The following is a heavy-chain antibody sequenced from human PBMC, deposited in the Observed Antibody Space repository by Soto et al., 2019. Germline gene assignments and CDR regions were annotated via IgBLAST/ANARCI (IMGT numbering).Heavy chain of an antibody. CDR2: IYYSGST. J-gene: IGHJ4*02. V-gene: IGHV4-61*01. CDR1: GGSVSSGSYY. Sequence: SETLSLTCTVSGGSVSSGSYYWSWIRQPPGKGLEWIGYIYYSGSTNYNPSLKSRVTISVDTSKNQFSLKLSSVTAADTAVYYCARGDWDCSSTSCYFPFDYWGQGTLVTVSS. CDR3: ARGDWDCSSTSCYFPFDY. D-gene: IGHD2-2*01.